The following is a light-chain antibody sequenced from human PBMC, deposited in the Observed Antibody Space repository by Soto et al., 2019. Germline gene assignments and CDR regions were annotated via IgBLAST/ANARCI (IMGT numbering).Light chain of an antibody. J-gene: IGKJ4*01. CDR3: QQRSNWRVT. CDR1: QSVSSSY. V-gene: IGKV3D-20*02. CDR2: DAS. Sequence: EIVMTQSPATLSVSPGERATLSCRASQSVSSSYLAWYQQKPGQAPRLLIYDASNRATGIPARFSGSGSGTDFTLTISSLEPEDIAVYYCQQRSNWRVTFGGGTKVDI.